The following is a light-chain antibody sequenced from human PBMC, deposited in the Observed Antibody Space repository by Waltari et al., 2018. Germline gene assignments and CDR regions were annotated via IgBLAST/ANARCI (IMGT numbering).Light chain of an antibody. CDR3: AAWDDSLNWV. Sequence: QSVLTQPPSASGTPGQRVTISCSGSSSTIGSSTVNWYQQLPGTAPKLLIYSNNQRPSGVPDRFSGSKSGTSASLAISGLQSEDEADYYCAAWDDSLNWVFGGGTKLTVL. V-gene: IGLV1-44*01. CDR2: SNN. J-gene: IGLJ3*02. CDR1: SSTIGSST.